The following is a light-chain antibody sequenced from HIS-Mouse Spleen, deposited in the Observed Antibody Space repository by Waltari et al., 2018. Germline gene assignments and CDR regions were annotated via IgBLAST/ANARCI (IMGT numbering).Light chain of an antibody. CDR2: DVS. CDR1: SSDDGGYTY. J-gene: IGLJ2*01. Sequence: QSALTQPRSVSGSPGLSFTISCTGTSSDDGGYTYVSWDQQHPGKAPKPMSYDVSKRPSGVPDRFSGSKSGNTASLTISGLQAEDEADYYCCSYAGSYTVVFGGGTKLTVL. CDR3: CSYAGSYTVV. V-gene: IGLV2-11*01.